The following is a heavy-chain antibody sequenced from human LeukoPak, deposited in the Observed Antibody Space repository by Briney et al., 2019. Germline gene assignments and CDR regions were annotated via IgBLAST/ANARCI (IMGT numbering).Heavy chain of an antibody. CDR3: ANPPHWQQLAPVDTFDI. J-gene: IGHJ3*02. CDR2: ISGSSYYI. Sequence: GGSLRLSCAASGFTFSSYSMNWVRQAPGKGLEWVSSISGSSYYIYYADSVKGRFTISRDNSKNTLYLQMNSLRAEDTAVYYCANPPHWQQLAPVDTFDIWGQGTMVTVSS. CDR1: GFTFSSYS. D-gene: IGHD6-13*01. V-gene: IGHV3-21*04.